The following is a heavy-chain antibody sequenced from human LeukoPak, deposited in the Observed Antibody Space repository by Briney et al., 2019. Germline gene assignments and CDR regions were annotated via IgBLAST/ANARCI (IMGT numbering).Heavy chain of an antibody. V-gene: IGHV4-61*02. CDR1: GGSISSGSYF. J-gene: IGHJ6*03. D-gene: IGHD3-10*01. Sequence: SETLSLTCTVSGGSISSGSYFWSWTRQPAGKGLEWIGRIYTSGSTNYNPSLKSRVTMSVDTSKNQFSLKLSSVTAADTAVYYCARTTMVRGVPLYSYYYMDVWGKGTTVTVSS. CDR2: IYTSGST. CDR3: ARTTMVRGVPLYSYYYMDV.